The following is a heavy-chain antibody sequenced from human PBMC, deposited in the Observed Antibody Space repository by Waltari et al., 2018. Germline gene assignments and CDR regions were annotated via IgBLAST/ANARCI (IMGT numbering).Heavy chain of an antibody. CDR3: TLYCSSTSCPDY. Sequence: EVQLVESGGGLVQPGGSLRLSCAASGFTFSSYWMHWVRQAPGKGLVWVSRINSDGSSTSYADSVKGRFTISRDNAKNTLYLQMNSLRAEDTAVYQLTLYCSSTSCPDYWGQGTLVTVSS. CDR2: INSDGSST. CDR1: GFTFSSYW. V-gene: IGHV3-74*01. J-gene: IGHJ4*02. D-gene: IGHD2-2*01.